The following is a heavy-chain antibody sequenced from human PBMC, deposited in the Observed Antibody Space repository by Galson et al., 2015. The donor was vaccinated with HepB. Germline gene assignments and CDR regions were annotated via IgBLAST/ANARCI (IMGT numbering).Heavy chain of an antibody. CDR3: ARTSYSGSPYPCDY. J-gene: IGHJ4*02. Sequence: SLRLSCAASGFTFSDYWMSWVRLSPGMGLEWVANIYQDGSAKHYVASVEGRFTISRDNAKNSLYLQMDALRAEDTAVYYCARTSYSGSPYPCDYWGQGTLVTVSS. CDR2: IYQDGSAK. D-gene: IGHD6-13*01. V-gene: IGHV3-7*01. CDR1: GFTFSDYW.